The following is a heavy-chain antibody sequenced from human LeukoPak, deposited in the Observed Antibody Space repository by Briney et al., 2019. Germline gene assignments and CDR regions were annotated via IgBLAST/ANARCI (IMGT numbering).Heavy chain of an antibody. CDR3: ARDRSRKFVGWFDP. D-gene: IGHD1-14*01. V-gene: IGHV4-4*07. Sequence: SETLSLTCSVSGDSITSYSRSWIRQPAGEGLEWIGRVYASGTTSYNPSLESRVTISMDKFQNQFSLTLRSVTAADTAVYYCARDRSRKFVGWFDPWGQGVLVTVSS. CDR2: VYASGTT. CDR1: GDSITSYS. J-gene: IGHJ5*02.